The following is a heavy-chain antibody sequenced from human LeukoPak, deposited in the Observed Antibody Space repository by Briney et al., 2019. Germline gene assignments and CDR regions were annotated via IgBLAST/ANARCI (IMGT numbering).Heavy chain of an antibody. CDR3: ARAGSSGWYEGAFDY. D-gene: IGHD6-19*01. Sequence: PGGSLRLSCAASGFTFSSYAMHWVRQAPGKGLEYVSAISSNGGSTYYANSVKGRSTISRDNSKNTLYLQMGSLRAEDMAVYYCARAGSSGWYEGAFDYWGQGTLVTVSS. CDR1: GFTFSSYA. V-gene: IGHV3-64*01. J-gene: IGHJ4*02. CDR2: ISSNGGST.